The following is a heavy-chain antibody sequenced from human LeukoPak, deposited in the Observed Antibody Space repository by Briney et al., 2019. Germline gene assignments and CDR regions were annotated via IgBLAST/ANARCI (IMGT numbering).Heavy chain of an antibody. V-gene: IGHV1-18*01. CDR1: DYTFTNYG. CDR3: ARGEVRFGESWTYLTY. J-gene: IGHJ4*02. D-gene: IGHD3-10*01. CDR2: ISPYNGNT. Sequence: ASVKVSCKASDYTFTNYGITWVRQAPGQGLEWMGWISPYNGNTNYAQKFQGRVTITTDTSTSTAYMELRSLRSDDTAVYYCARGEVRFGESWTYLTYWGQGTLVTVSS.